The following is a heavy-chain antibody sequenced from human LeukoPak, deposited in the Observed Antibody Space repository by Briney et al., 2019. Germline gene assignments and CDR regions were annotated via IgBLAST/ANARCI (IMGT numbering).Heavy chain of an antibody. V-gene: IGHV4-61*02. Sequence: SQTLSLTCTVSGGSISSGDYYWSWIRQPAGKGLEWIGRIYTSGSTNYNPSLKSRVTMSVDTSKNQFSLKLSSVTAADTAVYYCARDSGEDGWFGEPITAFDYWGQGTLVTVSS. CDR1: GGSISSGDYY. CDR3: ARDSGEDGWFGEPITAFDY. J-gene: IGHJ4*02. CDR2: IYTSGST. D-gene: IGHD3-10*01.